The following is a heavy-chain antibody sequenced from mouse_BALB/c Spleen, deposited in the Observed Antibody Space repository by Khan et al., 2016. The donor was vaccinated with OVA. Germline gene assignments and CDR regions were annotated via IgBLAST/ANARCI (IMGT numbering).Heavy chain of an antibody. CDR2: IDPSDSTT. V-gene: IGHV1-61*01. CDR3: ARGGYGTSFAF. CDR1: GYTFTSFW. D-gene: IGHD2-1*01. J-gene: IGHJ3*01. Sequence: QVQLQQPGAELVRPGASVKLSCKASGYTFTSFWMNWVKQRPGHSLEWIGMIDPSDSTTHYNQMFKDKATLTVDKSSNTAYMQLSSLTSEDSSVYCCARGGYGTSFAFWGQGTLVTVSA.